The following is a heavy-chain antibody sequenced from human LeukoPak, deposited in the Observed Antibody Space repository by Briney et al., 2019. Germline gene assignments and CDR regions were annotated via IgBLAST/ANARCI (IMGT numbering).Heavy chain of an antibody. V-gene: IGHV1-2*02. CDR2: INPNSGGT. D-gene: IGHD2-15*01. J-gene: IGHJ4*02. CDR1: GYTFTGYY. CDR3: AGAFGYCSSGSCYGLDY. Sequence: GASVKVSCKASGYTFTGYYMHWVRQAPGQGLEWMGWINPNSGGTNYAQKFQGRVTMTRDTSISTAYMELSRLRSDDTAVYYCAGAFGYCSSGSCYGLDYWGQGTLVTVSS.